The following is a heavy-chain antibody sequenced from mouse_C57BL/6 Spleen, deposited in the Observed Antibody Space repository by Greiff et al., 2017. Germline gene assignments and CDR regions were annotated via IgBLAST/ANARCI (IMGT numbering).Heavy chain of an antibody. CDR2: IYPGNGST. CDR3: ARQDTAWAAY. Sequence: VQLQQPGAELVKPGASVKMSCKASGYTFTSYWITWVKHRPGQGLEWIGDIYPGNGSTNYNEKFKSKATLAVDTSSSTADMQLSSLTSEDAAVYDCARQDTAWAAYWGQGTTVTVSA. D-gene: IGHD3-1*01. J-gene: IGHJ3*01. V-gene: IGHV1-55*01. CDR1: GYTFTSYW.